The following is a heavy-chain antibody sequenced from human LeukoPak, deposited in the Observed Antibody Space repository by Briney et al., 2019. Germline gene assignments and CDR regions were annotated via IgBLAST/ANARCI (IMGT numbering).Heavy chain of an antibody. CDR3: ASYGSGSYYTGY. J-gene: IGHJ4*02. Sequence: GGSLRLSCAASGFTFSSYAMHWVRQAPGKGLEWVAVISYDGSNKYYADSVKGRFTISRDNSKNTLYPQMNSLRAEDTAVYYCASYGSGSYYTGYWGQGTLVTVSS. V-gene: IGHV3-30*04. D-gene: IGHD3-10*01. CDR1: GFTFSSYA. CDR2: ISYDGSNK.